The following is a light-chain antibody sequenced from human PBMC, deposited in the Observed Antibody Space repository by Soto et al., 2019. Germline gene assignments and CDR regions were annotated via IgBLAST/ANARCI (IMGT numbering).Light chain of an antibody. Sequence: QSALAQPPSVSGSPGQSVTISCTGTSTDFVSYNRVSWYQQPPGTAPKLIIYEVTTRPSGVSSRFSGSKSGNTASLTISGLQADDEADYYCSSFASTHTYVFGTGTKVTVL. V-gene: IGLV2-18*02. CDR2: EVT. CDR3: SSFASTHTYV. CDR1: STDFVSYNR. J-gene: IGLJ1*01.